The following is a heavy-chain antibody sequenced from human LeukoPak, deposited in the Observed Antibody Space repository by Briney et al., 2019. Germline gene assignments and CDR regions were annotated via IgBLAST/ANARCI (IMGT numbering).Heavy chain of an antibody. CDR3: AKRQSSGWEFDY. CDR2: IWYDGSNK. V-gene: IGHV3-33*06. J-gene: IGHJ4*02. Sequence: PGGSLRLSCAASGFTFSNYGMHWVRQAAGKGLEWVAVIWYDGSNKYYADSVKGRFTISRDNSKNTLYLQMNSLRAEDTAIYYCAKRQSSGWEFDYWGQGTLVTVSS. D-gene: IGHD6-25*01. CDR1: GFTFSNYG.